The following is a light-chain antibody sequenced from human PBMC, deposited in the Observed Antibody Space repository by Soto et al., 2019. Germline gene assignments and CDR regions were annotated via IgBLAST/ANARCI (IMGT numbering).Light chain of an antibody. CDR2: KAS. Sequence: DIQMTQSPSTLSGSVGDRVTITCRASQTNSSWLAWYQQKPGKAHKLLIYKASTLKSGVPSTFSGSGSGTEFTLTISSLQPDDFATYYCQHYNSYSEAFGQGTKVDIK. CDR3: QHYNSYSEA. V-gene: IGKV1-5*03. J-gene: IGKJ1*01. CDR1: QTNSSW.